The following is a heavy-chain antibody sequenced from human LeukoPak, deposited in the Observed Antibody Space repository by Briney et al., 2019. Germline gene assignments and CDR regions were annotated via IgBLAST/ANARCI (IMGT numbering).Heavy chain of an antibody. D-gene: IGHD1-26*01. CDR2: IYYSGST. J-gene: IGHJ4*02. Sequence: SQTLSLTCTVSGGSINSGDYYWSWIRQPPGKGLEWMVYIYYSGSTNYKPSLKSRISIAVNTSKKQFSLKLNSVTAADTAVYYCARDRGHDSGTYGPFDYWGQGTLVTVSS. V-gene: IGHV4-30-4*01. CDR3: ARDRGHDSGTYGPFDY. CDR1: GGSINSGDYY.